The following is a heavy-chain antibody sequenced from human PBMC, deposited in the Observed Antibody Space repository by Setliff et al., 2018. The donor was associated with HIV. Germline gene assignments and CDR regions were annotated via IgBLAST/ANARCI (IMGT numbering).Heavy chain of an antibody. CDR2: IYHSGNT. V-gene: IGHV4-30-2*01. CDR1: GGFISTGGYS. Sequence: LSLTCTVSGGFISTGGYSWSWIRQPPGKGLEWIGYIYHSGNTYYNPSLKSRVSISVDRSKNHFSLRLSSVTAADTAVYYCARGGSRGSWYWDYWGQGTRVTVSS. J-gene: IGHJ4*02. D-gene: IGHD6-13*01. CDR3: ARGGSRGSWYWDY.